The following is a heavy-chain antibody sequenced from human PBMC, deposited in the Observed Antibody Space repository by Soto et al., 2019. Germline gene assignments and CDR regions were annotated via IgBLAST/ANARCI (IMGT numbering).Heavy chain of an antibody. Sequence: LRLSCAASGFTFSSYSMNWVRQAPGKGLEWVSSISSSSSYIYYADSVKGRFTISRDNAKNSLYLQMNSLRAEDTAVYYCARDGPGYYDSSGYYVPSTFDIWGQGTMVTVSS. CDR3: ARDGPGYYDSSGYYVPSTFDI. CDR2: ISSSSSYI. CDR1: GFTFSSYS. J-gene: IGHJ3*02. V-gene: IGHV3-21*01. D-gene: IGHD3-22*01.